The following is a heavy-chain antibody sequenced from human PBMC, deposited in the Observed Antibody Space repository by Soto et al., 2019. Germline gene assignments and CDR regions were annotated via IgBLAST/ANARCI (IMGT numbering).Heavy chain of an antibody. J-gene: IGHJ5*02. CDR2: ISYDGSNK. D-gene: IGHD3-10*01. Sequence: QVQLVESGGGVVQPGRSLRLSCAASGFTFSSYGMHWVRQAPGKGLEWVAVISYDGSNKYYADSVKGRFTISRDNSKNQLYLQMNSLRAEDTAVYYCSKDRASMVRGWGWFDPWGQGTLVTVSS. CDR3: SKDRASMVRGWGWFDP. CDR1: GFTFSSYG. V-gene: IGHV3-30*18.